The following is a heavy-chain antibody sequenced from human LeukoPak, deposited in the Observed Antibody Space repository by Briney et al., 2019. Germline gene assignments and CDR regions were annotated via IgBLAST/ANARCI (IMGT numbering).Heavy chain of an antibody. J-gene: IGHJ4*02. CDR1: GITLSNYG. V-gene: IGHV3-23*01. Sequence: PGGSLRLSCAVSGITLSNYGMSWVRQAPGKGLEWVAGISDSGGITNYADSVKGRFTISRDNPKNTLYLQMNSLRAEDTAVYFCAKRGVVIRVILVGFHKEAYYFDSWGQGALVTVSS. CDR3: AKRGVVIRVILVGFHKEAYYFDS. D-gene: IGHD3-22*01. CDR2: ISDSGGIT.